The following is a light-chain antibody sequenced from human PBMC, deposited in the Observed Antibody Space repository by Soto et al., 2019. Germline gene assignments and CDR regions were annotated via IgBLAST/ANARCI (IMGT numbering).Light chain of an antibody. CDR2: AAS. Sequence: DLQLTQSPSFLSASVGDRVTITCRASQGISSYLAWYQQKPGKAPKLLIYAASTLQIGVPSRFSGSGSGTEFTLTISSLQPEDFATYYCQQLNSYPRTFGQGTRLEIK. CDR1: QGISSY. J-gene: IGKJ5*01. CDR3: QQLNSYPRT. V-gene: IGKV1-9*01.